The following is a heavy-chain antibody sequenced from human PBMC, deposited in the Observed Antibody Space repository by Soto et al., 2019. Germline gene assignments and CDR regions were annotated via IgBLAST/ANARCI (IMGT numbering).Heavy chain of an antibody. CDR2: IIPIFGTA. CDR1: GGTFSSYA. Sequence: SSVKVSCKASGGTFSSYAISWVRQSPGQGLEWMGGIIPIFGTANYAQKFQGRVTITADESTSTAYMELSSLRSEDTAVYYCASVRIAAAGSQTNYFDYWGQGTLVTVSS. J-gene: IGHJ4*02. D-gene: IGHD6-13*01. CDR3: ASVRIAAAGSQTNYFDY. V-gene: IGHV1-69*13.